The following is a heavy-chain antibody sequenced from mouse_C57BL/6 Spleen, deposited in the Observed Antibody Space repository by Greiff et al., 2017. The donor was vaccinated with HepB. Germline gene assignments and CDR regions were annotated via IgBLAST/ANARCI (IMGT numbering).Heavy chain of an antibody. CDR2: ISSGGDYI. Sequence: EVQRVESGAGLVKPGGSLKLSCAASGFTFSSYAMSWVRQTPEKRLEWVAYISSGGDYIYYADTVKGRFTISRDNARNTLYLQMSSLKSEDTAMYYCTRVPGSSLYFDYWGQGTTLTVSS. D-gene: IGHD1-1*01. V-gene: IGHV5-9-1*02. CDR3: TRVPGSSLYFDY. J-gene: IGHJ2*01. CDR1: GFTFSSYA.